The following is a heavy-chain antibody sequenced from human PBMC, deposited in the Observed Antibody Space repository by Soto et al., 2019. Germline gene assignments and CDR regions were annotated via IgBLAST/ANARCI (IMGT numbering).Heavy chain of an antibody. CDR1: GYIFTTYG. CDR3: ARGRYGDY. D-gene: IGHD1-1*01. V-gene: IGHV1-18*01. Sequence: QVHLVQSGAEVKKPGASVKVSCKGSGYIFTTYGITWVRQAPGQGLEWMGWISAHNGNTNYAQKLQGRVTVTRDTSTSTAHMELRNLRSDDTAVYYCARGRYGDYWGQGARVTVSS. CDR2: ISAHNGNT. J-gene: IGHJ4*02.